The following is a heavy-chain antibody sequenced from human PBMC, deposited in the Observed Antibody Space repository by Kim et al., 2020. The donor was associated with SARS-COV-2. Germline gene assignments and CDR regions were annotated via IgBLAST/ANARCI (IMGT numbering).Heavy chain of an antibody. D-gene: IGHD5-12*01. CDR2: I. CDR3: AKNSGYDYAFDY. J-gene: IGHJ4*02. Sequence: IDYADSVKGRFTISRDNAKNSLYLQMNSLRAEDTALYYCAKNSGYDYAFDYWGQGTLVTVSS. V-gene: IGHV3-9*01.